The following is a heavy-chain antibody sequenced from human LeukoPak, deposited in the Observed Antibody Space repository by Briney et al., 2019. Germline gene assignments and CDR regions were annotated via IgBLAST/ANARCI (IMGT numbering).Heavy chain of an antibody. CDR2: INPNSGGT. V-gene: IGHV1-2*02. CDR3: ARDGRFLEWLPDDAFDI. Sequence: ASVKVSCKASGYTFTGYYMHWVRQAPGQGLEWMGWINPNSGGTNYAQKFQGRVTMTRDTSISTAYMELSRLRSDDTAVYYCARDGRFLEWLPDDAFDIWGQGTMVTVSS. D-gene: IGHD3-3*01. J-gene: IGHJ3*02. CDR1: GYTFTGYY.